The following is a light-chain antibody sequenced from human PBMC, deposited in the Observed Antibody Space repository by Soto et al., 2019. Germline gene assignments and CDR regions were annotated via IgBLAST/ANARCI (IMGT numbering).Light chain of an antibody. J-gene: IGKJ1*01. CDR3: QQYGNSPRT. CDR2: DAS. CDR1: QSVSSY. Sequence: ETVLTQSPGTLSLSPGERATLFCRASQSVSSYLAWYQQKPGQAPRLLIYDASGRATGIPDRFSGSGSGTDFTLTISRLEPEDLAVYYCQQYGNSPRTFGQGTKVEIK. V-gene: IGKV3-20*01.